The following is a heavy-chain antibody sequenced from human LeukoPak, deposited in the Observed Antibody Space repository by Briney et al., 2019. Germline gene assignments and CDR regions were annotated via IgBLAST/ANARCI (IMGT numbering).Heavy chain of an antibody. Sequence: SETLSLTCSVSGGSISSYYWSWLRHPTGKGLEWIGLVHRSGDTNYNPSHKSRLPLSVETSQNQISLRLRSVSAADTAVYYCARDDFEYSVHYGMDVWGQGTTVTVSS. CDR3: ARDDFEYSVHYGMDV. D-gene: IGHD3-9*01. J-gene: IGHJ6*02. CDR1: GGSISSYY. V-gene: IGHV4-4*07. CDR2: VHRSGDT.